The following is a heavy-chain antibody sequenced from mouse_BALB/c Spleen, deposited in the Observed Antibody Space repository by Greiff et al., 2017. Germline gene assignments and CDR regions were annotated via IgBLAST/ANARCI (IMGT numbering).Heavy chain of an antibody. V-gene: IGHV5-6-2*01. CDR2: INSNGGST. Sequence: EVKVVESGGGLVKLGGSLKLSCAASGFTFSSYYMSWVRQTPEKRLELVAAINSNGGSTYYPDTVKGRFTISRDNAKNTLYLQMSSLKSEDTALYYCARRGRGVYYAMDYWGQGTSVTVSS. CDR3: ARRGRGVYYAMDY. J-gene: IGHJ4*01. CDR1: GFTFSSYY.